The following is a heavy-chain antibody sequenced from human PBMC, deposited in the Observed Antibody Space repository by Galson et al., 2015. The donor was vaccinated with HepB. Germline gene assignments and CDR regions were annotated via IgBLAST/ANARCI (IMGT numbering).Heavy chain of an antibody. J-gene: IGHJ5*02. CDR1: GYSFTSNW. D-gene: IGHD6-19*01. CDR3: ARQGGIAVVPQRWFDP. V-gene: IGHV5-10-1*01. Sequence: QSGAEVKKPGESLRISCKGSGYSFTSNWISWVRQMPGKGLEWMGRIDPTDSYTNYSPSFQGHVTISADKSISTAYLQWSSLKASDTAMYYCARQGGIAVVPQRWFDPWGQGTLVTVSS. CDR2: IDPTDSYT.